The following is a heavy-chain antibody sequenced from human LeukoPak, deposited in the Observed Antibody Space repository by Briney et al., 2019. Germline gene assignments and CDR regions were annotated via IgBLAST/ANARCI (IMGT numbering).Heavy chain of an antibody. Sequence: TGGSLRLSCAASGFTVSTNYMSWVRQAPGKGLEWVSVIYSGSTTYYADSVKGRFTISRDNSKNTLYLQMNRLRAEDTAVYYCARWGDYGSFDYWGQGTLVTVSS. CDR1: GFTVSTNY. CDR2: IYSGSTT. CDR3: ARWGDYGSFDY. V-gene: IGHV3-53*01. J-gene: IGHJ4*02. D-gene: IGHD4/OR15-4a*01.